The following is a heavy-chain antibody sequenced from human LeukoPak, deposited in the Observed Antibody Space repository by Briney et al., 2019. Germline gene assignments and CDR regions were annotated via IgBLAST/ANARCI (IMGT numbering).Heavy chain of an antibody. Sequence: GRSLRLSCAASGLTFRNYAMYWVRQAPGRGLDWAAGVSLDENTNFSTASVKGRFAISRDNSKNTLYMEMNSLRPEDTAVYYCARFRAATTRFDYWGQGTLVTVSS. CDR1: GLTFRNYA. CDR3: ARFRAATTRFDY. D-gene: IGHD1/OR15-1a*01. V-gene: IGHV3-30*09. J-gene: IGHJ4*02. CDR2: VSLDENTN.